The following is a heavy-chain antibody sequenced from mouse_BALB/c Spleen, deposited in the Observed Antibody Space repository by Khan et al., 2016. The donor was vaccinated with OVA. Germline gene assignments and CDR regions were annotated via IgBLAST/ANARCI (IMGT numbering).Heavy chain of an antibody. Sequence: QVQLQQSGAELVRPGVSVKISCKGSGYTFTDYPMHWVKQSHAKSLEWIGVISTYYGDASYNQKFKGKATMTVDKPSSTAYMELARLTSEDSAIYYCARGSGFAYWGQGTLVTVSA. CDR1: GYTFTDYP. J-gene: IGHJ3*01. V-gene: IGHV1S137*01. CDR2: ISTYYGDA. CDR3: ARGSGFAY.